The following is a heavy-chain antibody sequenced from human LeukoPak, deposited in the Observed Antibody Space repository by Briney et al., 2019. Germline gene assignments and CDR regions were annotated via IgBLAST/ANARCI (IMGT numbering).Heavy chain of an antibody. CDR1: GFTVSSNY. D-gene: IGHD2-8*02. V-gene: IGHV3-53*01. CDR3: AKILSWRTDYYGMDV. CDR2: IYSGGST. Sequence: PGGSLRLSCAASGFTVSSNYMSWVRQAPGKGLEWVSVIYSGGSTYYADSVKGRFTISRDNAKDSLYLQMNSLRAEDTAVYYCAKILSWRTDYYGMDVWGQGTTVTVSS. J-gene: IGHJ6*02.